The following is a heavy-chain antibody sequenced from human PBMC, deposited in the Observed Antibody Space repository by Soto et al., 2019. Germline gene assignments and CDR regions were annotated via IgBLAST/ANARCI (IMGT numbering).Heavy chain of an antibody. CDR1: GGSFSGYY. J-gene: IGHJ6*02. Sequence: PSETLSLTCAVYGGSFSGYYWSWIRQPPGKGLEWIGEINHSGSTNYNPSLKSRVTISVDTSKNQSSLKLSSVTAADTAVYYCARGRSVGYYYGMDVWGQGTTVTVSS. CDR2: INHSGST. V-gene: IGHV4-34*01. CDR3: ARGRSVGYYYGMDV.